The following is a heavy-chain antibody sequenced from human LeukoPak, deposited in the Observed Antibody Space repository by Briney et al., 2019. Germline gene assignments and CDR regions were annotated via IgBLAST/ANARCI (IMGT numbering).Heavy chain of an antibody. CDR3: ARDRGPFDL. V-gene: IGHV4-39*07. CDR1: GGSVSSVTYF. J-gene: IGHJ2*01. Sequence: PSETLSLTCTVSGGSVSSVTYFWGWIRQPPGKGPEWVGSIYHNGNTNYNPPLKSRVTVSLDTSKNQFSLKLTSVTAADTAVYYCARDRGPFDLWGRGTLITVSS. CDR2: IYHNGNT.